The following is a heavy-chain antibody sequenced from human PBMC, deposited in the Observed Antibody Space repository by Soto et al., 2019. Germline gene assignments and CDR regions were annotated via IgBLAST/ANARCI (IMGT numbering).Heavy chain of an antibody. CDR3: ERDLHPGSSWYYYYYGMDV. Sequence: QVQLVQSGAEVKKPGASVKVSCKASGYTFTSYGISWVRQAPGQGLEWMGWISAYNGNTNYAQKLQGRVTMTTDTSTSTAYMELRSLRSDDTAVYYCERDLHPGSSWYYYYYGMDVWGQGTTVTVSS. CDR1: GYTFTSYG. CDR2: ISAYNGNT. J-gene: IGHJ6*02. V-gene: IGHV1-18*04. D-gene: IGHD6-13*01.